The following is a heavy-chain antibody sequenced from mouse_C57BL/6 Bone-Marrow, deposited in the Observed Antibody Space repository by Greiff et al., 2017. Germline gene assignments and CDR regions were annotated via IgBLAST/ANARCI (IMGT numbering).Heavy chain of an antibody. J-gene: IGHJ4*01. V-gene: IGHV1-19*01. CDR1: GYTFTDYY. CDR2: INPYNGGT. Sequence: VQLQQSGPVLVKPGASVKMSCKASGYTFTDYYMNWVKQSHGKSLEWIGVINPYNGGTSYNQKFKGKATLTVDKSSSTAYMELNSLTSEDSAVYYCARRAYYYYAMDYWGQGTSVTVSS. CDR3: ARRAYYYYAMDY.